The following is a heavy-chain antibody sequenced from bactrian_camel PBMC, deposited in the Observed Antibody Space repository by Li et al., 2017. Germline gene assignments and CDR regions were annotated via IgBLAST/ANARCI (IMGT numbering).Heavy chain of an antibody. CDR1: AHTDSSCN. CDR3: AAGPGTSCVWRWNLGRGGYNY. D-gene: IGHD6*01. J-gene: IGHJ4*01. CDR2: LDSDGST. V-gene: IGHV3S10*01. Sequence: VQLVESGGGSVQAGGSLTLSCTSSAHTDSSCNMGWFRQTPGKELEGVADLDSDGSTSYADSVKGRLTISQDNAKNTVYLQMNSLKPGDTAMYYCAAGPGTSCVWRWNLGRGGYNYWGPGTQVTVS.